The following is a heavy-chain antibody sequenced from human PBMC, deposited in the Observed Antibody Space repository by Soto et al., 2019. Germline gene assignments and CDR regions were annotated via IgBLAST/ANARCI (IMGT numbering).Heavy chain of an antibody. V-gene: IGHV1-69*13. CDR3: ARDPPITVAAAGGRNWFDP. CDR1: GGTFSSYA. CDR2: IIPIFGTA. D-gene: IGHD6-13*01. Sequence: ASVKVSCKASGGTFSSYAISWVRQAPGQGLEWMGGIIPIFGTANYAQKFQGRVTITADESTSTAYMELSSLRSEDTAVYHCARDPPITVAAAGGRNWFDPWGQGTLVTVSS. J-gene: IGHJ5*02.